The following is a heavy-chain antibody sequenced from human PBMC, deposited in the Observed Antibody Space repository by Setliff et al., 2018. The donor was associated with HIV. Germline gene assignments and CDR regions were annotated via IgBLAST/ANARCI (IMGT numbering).Heavy chain of an antibody. V-gene: IGHV3-23*01. CDR3: ATGGMAAAGPGGGHGLDV. CDR2: YTGSGDST. Sequence: GSLRLSCAASGFTFKTYAMSWVRQAPGKGLEWIGFVSYTGSGDSTYYANSVKGRFTISRDSSKNTLSLQMSSLRAEDTALYYCATGGMAAAGPGGGHGLDVWGQGTTVTVSS. J-gene: IGHJ6*02. D-gene: IGHD6-13*01. CDR1: GFTFKTYA.